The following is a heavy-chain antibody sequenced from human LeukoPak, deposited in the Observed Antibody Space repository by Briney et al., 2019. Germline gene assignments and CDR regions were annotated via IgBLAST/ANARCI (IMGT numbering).Heavy chain of an antibody. J-gene: IGHJ4*02. CDR3: GTSGYSYGYQVDY. D-gene: IGHD5-18*01. Sequence: GRSLRLSCAASGFTFSSCGMHWVRQAPGKGLEWVTFIQFDGSNKYYADSVKGRFTISRDNSKNTLYLQMNSLRAEDTAVYYCGTSGYSYGYQVDYWGQGTLVTVSS. V-gene: IGHV3-30*02. CDR1: GFTFSSCG. CDR2: IQFDGSNK.